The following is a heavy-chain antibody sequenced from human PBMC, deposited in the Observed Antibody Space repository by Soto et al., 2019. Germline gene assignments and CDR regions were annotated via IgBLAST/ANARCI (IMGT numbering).Heavy chain of an antibody. J-gene: IGHJ5*02. CDR1: GGTFSSYA. CDR2: IIPIFGTA. CDR3: AVSSGGSCYSCWFDP. Sequence: GASVKVSCKASGGTFSSYAISWVRQAPGQGLEWMGGIIPIFGTANYAQKFQGRVTITADESTSTAYMELSSLRSEDTAVYYCAVSSGGSCYSCWFDPWGQGTLVTVSS. V-gene: IGHV1-69*13. D-gene: IGHD2-15*01.